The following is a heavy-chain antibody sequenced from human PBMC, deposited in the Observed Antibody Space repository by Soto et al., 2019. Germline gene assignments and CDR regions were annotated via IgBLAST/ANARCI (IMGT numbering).Heavy chain of an antibody. J-gene: IGHJ4*02. D-gene: IGHD2-15*01. CDR3: AKLVDIYCSGGTCYPDY. V-gene: IGHV3-23*01. CDR1: GFTFSSYA. Sequence: EVQLLESGGGLVQPGGSLRLSCAASGFTFSSYAMSWVRQAPGKGLEWVSAISGSGAGTYYADSVKGRFTISRDNSKNTRYLQMNSLRAEDTAVYYCAKLVDIYCSGGTCYPDYWGQGTLVTVSS. CDR2: ISGSGAGT.